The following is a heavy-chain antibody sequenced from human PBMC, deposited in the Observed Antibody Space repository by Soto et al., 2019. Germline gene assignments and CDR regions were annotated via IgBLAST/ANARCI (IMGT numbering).Heavy chain of an antibody. D-gene: IGHD6-13*01. CDR3: GKGPYSSTSGWFDS. CDR2: ISSDGVNK. V-gene: IGHV3-30*18. J-gene: IGHJ5*01. Sequence: QVQLVESGGGVVQPGRSLRLSCAASGFTFSSFVMHWVRQAPGKGLEWVAVISSDGVNKYYAESVRGRFAISRDNSKNTLYLQMNRLRAEDTAVYYCGKGPYSSTSGWFDSWGQGTLVTVSA. CDR1: GFTFSSFV.